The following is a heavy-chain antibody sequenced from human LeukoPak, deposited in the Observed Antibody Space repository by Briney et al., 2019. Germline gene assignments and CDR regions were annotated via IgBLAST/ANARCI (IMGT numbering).Heavy chain of an antibody. CDR2: IYYSGST. Sequence: SETLSLTCTVSGGSISSSSYYWGWIRQPPGKGLEWIGSIYYSGSTYYNPSLKSRVTISVDTSKNQFSLKLSSVTAADTAVYYCAILVASSSWWDYWGQGTLVTVSS. D-gene: IGHD6-13*01. J-gene: IGHJ4*02. V-gene: IGHV4-39*01. CDR1: GGSISSSSYY. CDR3: AILVASSSWWDY.